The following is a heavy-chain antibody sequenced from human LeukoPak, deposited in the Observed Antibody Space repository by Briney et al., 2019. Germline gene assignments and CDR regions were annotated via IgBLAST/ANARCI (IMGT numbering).Heavy chain of an antibody. V-gene: IGHV1-69*06. CDR3: ALPADSSGYYNAFDI. CDR2: IIPIFGTA. J-gene: IGHJ3*02. Sequence: ASVKVSCKASGYTFTSYHMHWVRQAPGQGLEWMGGIIPIFGTANYAQKFQGRVTITADKSTSTAYMELSSLRSEDTAVYYCALPADSSGYYNAFDIWGQGTMVTVSS. CDR1: GYTFTSYH. D-gene: IGHD3-22*01.